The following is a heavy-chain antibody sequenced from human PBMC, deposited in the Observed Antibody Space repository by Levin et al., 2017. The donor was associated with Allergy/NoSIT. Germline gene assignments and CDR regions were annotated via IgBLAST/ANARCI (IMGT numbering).Heavy chain of an antibody. CDR2: ITGSSDYI. CDR3: AYGSGSYGPLI. J-gene: IGHJ4*02. D-gene: IGHD3-10*01. V-gene: IGHV3-21*01. CDR1: TSFSIYT. Sequence: GESLKISCAASTSFSIYTMNWVRQAPGRGLEWVSSITGSSDYIHYADSVKGRFTISRDNAKRSLYLQMNSLTAEDTAVYYCAYGSGSYGPLIWGQGNLVTFSS.